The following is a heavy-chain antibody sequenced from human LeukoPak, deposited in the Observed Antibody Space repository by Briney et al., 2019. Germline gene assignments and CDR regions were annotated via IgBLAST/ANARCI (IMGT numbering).Heavy chain of an antibody. J-gene: IGHJ6*02. CDR2: ISSSSSYI. CDR1: GFTFSNFG. V-gene: IGHV3-21*03. CDR3: TQDVVVVVAARLYYYYGMDV. Sequence: PGGSLRLSCAASGFTFSNFGINWVRQAPGKGLEWVSSISSSSSYISYADSVKGRFTISRDNAKNSLDLQMNSLKTEDTAVYYCTQDVVVVVAARLYYYYGMDVWGQGTTVTVSS. D-gene: IGHD2-15*01.